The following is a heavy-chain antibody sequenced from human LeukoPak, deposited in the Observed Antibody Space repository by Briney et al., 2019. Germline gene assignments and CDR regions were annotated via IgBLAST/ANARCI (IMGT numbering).Heavy chain of an antibody. J-gene: IGHJ4*02. CDR1: GFTFSSYS. CDR2: ISSSSSYI. V-gene: IGHV3-21*01. CDR3: ARDSLAVAGTIY. Sequence: GILRLSCAASGFTFSSYSMNWVRQAPGKGLEWVSSISSSSSYIYYADSVKGRFTISRDNAKNSLYLQMNSLRAEDTAVYYCARDSLAVAGTIYWGQGTLVTVSS. D-gene: IGHD6-19*01.